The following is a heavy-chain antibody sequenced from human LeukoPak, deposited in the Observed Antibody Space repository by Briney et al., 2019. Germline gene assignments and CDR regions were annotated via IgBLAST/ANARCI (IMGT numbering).Heavy chain of an antibody. Sequence: PGGSLRLSCAASGVTFDDYGMSWVRQAPGKGLEWVLGINWNGGSTGYADSVKGRFTISRDNAKNSLYLQMNSLRAEDTALYYCARRGCSSTSCYYYYYYYMDVWGKGTTVTVSS. V-gene: IGHV3-20*04. CDR2: INWNGGST. CDR3: ARRGCSSTSCYYYYYYYMDV. CDR1: GVTFDDYG. D-gene: IGHD2-2*01. J-gene: IGHJ6*03.